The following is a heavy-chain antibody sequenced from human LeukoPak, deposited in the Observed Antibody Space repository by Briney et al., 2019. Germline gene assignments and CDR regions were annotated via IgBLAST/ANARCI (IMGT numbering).Heavy chain of an antibody. CDR2: ISRSGGST. V-gene: IGHV3-23*01. CDR3: ANPGSGNYPAPFDH. CDR1: GFTFNNND. J-gene: IGHJ4*02. Sequence: HSGGSLRLSCAASGFTFNNNDMSWVRQVPGKGLEWVSAISRSGGSTYYADSVKGRFTISRDNSKNTLYLQMNSLRAEDTAVYYCANPGSGNYPAPFDHWGQGTLVTVSS. D-gene: IGHD3-22*01.